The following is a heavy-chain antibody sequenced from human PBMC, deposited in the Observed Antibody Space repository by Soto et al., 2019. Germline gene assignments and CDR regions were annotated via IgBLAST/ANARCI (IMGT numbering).Heavy chain of an antibody. D-gene: IGHD3-9*01. CDR2: IYYSGST. CDR3: AREYYDILAGYSPFDY. J-gene: IGHJ4*02. CDR1: GGSISSYY. V-gene: IGHV4-59*01. Sequence: QVQLQESGPGLVKPSETLSLTCTVSGGSISSYYWSWIRQPPGKGLEWIGYIYYSGSTNYNPSLKSRVTISVDTSKTQFALKLSSVTAADTAVYYCAREYYDILAGYSPFDYWGQGTLVTVSS.